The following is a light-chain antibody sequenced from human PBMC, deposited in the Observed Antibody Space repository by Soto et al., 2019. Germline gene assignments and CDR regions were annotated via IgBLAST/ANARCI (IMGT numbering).Light chain of an antibody. J-gene: IGLJ2*01. CDR1: DSDVGGYNF. Sequence: QSVLTQPASVSGAPGQSITISCTGTDSDVGGYNFVSWYHQHPGKAPKLMIYGVTNRPSGVSNRFSGSKSGNTASLTISGLQPEDDANYYCSSFRRSNTPHVLFGGGTKVTVL. CDR2: GVT. CDR3: SSFRRSNTPHVL. V-gene: IGLV2-14*01.